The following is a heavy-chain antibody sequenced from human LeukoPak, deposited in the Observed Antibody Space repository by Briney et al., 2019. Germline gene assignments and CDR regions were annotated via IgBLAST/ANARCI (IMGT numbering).Heavy chain of an antibody. CDR1: GFTFSSDG. J-gene: IGHJ4*02. CDR3: AKDGSGGSWFDY. Sequence: GGSLRLSCAASGFTFSSDGMHWVRRAPGKGLEWVAVIWYNGINKYYADSVKGRLTISRDNSKNTLYLQMNSLRAEDTAVYYCAKDGSGGSWFDYWGQGTLVTVSS. D-gene: IGHD2-15*01. CDR2: IWYNGINK. V-gene: IGHV3-33*06.